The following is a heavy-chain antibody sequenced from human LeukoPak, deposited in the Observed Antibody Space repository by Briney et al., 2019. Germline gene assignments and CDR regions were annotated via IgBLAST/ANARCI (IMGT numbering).Heavy chain of an antibody. V-gene: IGHV3-23*01. D-gene: IGHD3-22*01. CDR1: GFTFSSYA. J-gene: IGHJ4*02. Sequence: PGGSLRLSCAASGFTFSSYATSWVRQAPGKGLEWVSAISGSGGSTYYAGSVKGRFTISRDNSKNTLYLQMNSLRAEDTAVYYCARVSYYDTKGYWGQGTLVTVSS. CDR2: ISGSGGST. CDR3: ARVSYYDTKGY.